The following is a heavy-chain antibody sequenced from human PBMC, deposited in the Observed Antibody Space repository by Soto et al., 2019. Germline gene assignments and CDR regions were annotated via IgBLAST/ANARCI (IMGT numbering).Heavy chain of an antibody. J-gene: IGHJ6*02. CDR3: ATGLIVVAGSRAYNGMDV. D-gene: IGHD6-19*01. CDR1: GGNPSNSA. CDR2: IIPVFGRV. V-gene: IGHV1-69*06. Sequence: QVQLVQSGAGVKKPGSSVKVSCKASGGNPSNSAISWVRQAPGQGLEWMGGIIPVFGRVNYAQKYQGRVTITADKATNTAHRELSRRRSEDTAMYYCATGLIVVAGSRAYNGMDVWGPGTTVTVSS.